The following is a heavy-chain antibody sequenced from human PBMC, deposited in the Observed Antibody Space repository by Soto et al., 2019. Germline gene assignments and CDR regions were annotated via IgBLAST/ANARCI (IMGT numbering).Heavy chain of an antibody. CDR1: GFTFDVYA. J-gene: IGHJ4*02. D-gene: IGHD3-10*01. CDR2: ISWNSGSI. V-gene: IGHV3-9*01. Sequence: EVQLVESGGGLVQPGRSLRLSCAASGFTFDVYAMHWVRQAPGKGLEWVSGISWNSGSIGYADSVKGRFTISRDNAKNSLYLQMNSLRAEDTALYYCATRGDWGQGTLVTVSS. CDR3: ATRGD.